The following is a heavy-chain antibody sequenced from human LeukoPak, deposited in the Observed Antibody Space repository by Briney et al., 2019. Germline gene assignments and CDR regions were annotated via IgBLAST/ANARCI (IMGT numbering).Heavy chain of an antibody. J-gene: IGHJ5*02. CDR2: INQDGSEK. CDR3: ARVPSSSWFDP. Sequence: GGSLRLSCAASGFTFSSYWMSWVRQAPGKGLEWGANINQDGSEKQDVDSVTGRFTISRDTASNSLYLQMNSLRAEDTAVYYCARVPSSSWFDPWGQGTLV. D-gene: IGHD6-6*01. CDR1: GFTFSSYW. V-gene: IGHV3-7*05.